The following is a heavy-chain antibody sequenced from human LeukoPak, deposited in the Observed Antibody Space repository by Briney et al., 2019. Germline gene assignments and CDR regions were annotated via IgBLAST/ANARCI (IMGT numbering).Heavy chain of an antibody. Sequence: TGGSLRLSCAASGFTFDDYGMSWVRQAPGKGLEWVSGINWNGGSTGYADSVKGRFTISRDNAKNSLYLQMNSLRAEDTALYYCARDAHYYDSSGYYQSYYFDYWGQGTLVTVTS. D-gene: IGHD3-22*01. V-gene: IGHV3-20*04. CDR1: GFTFDDYG. CDR2: INWNGGST. J-gene: IGHJ4*02. CDR3: ARDAHYYDSSGYYQSYYFDY.